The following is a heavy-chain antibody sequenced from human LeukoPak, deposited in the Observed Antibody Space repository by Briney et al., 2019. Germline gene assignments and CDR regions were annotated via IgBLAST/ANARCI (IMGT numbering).Heavy chain of an antibody. V-gene: IGHV1-18*01. Sequence: ASEKVSRKASGYTFASYGISWVRQAPGQGLEWMGWISAYNGNKNYAQKLQGRVTMTTDTSTSTAYMELRSLRSDDTAVYYCARDERPARYWGQGTLVTVSS. J-gene: IGHJ4*02. CDR1: GYTFASYG. CDR3: ARDERPARY. D-gene: IGHD1-1*01. CDR2: ISAYNGNK.